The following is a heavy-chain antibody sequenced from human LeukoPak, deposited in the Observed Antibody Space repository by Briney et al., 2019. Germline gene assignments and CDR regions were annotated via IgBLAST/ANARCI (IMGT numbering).Heavy chain of an antibody. CDR1: GFSFSDYD. J-gene: IGHJ4*02. Sequence: GSLRLSCAASGFSFSDYDMHWVRQAPGKGLEWIGSIYYSGSTYYNPSLKSRVTISVDTSKNQFSLKLSSVTAADTAVYYCARARVGATYYFDYWGQGTLVTVSS. D-gene: IGHD1-26*01. CDR3: ARARVGATYYFDY. V-gene: IGHV4-38-2*01. CDR2: IYYSGST.